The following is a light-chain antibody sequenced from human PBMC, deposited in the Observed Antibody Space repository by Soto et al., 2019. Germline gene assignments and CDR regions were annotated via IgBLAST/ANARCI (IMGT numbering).Light chain of an antibody. CDR2: GAS. CDR3: QQYGSSPPWT. CDR1: QSVSSSY. Sequence: EIVLTQSPGTLSLSPGERATLSCRASQSVSSSYLAWYQQKPGQAPRLLIYGASSRATGIPDRFSGSGSGTDFTLTISTLEPEDFAAYYCQQYGSSPPWTFGQGTNVDIK. V-gene: IGKV3-20*01. J-gene: IGKJ1*01.